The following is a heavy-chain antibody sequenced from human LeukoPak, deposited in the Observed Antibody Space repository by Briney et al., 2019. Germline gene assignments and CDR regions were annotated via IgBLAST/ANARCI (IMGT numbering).Heavy chain of an antibody. CDR3: ARDNAGDYVGSSFDY. CDR1: GGSISSYY. V-gene: IGHV4-4*07. D-gene: IGHD4-17*01. Sequence: SETLSLTCTVSGGSISSYYWSWIRQPAPKGLQWIGRIYTSGSTNYNPSLKSRVTMSVDTFKNQFYVKLSSVTAADTAVYYCARDNAGDYVGSSFDYWGQGTLVTVSS. CDR2: IYTSGST. J-gene: IGHJ4*02.